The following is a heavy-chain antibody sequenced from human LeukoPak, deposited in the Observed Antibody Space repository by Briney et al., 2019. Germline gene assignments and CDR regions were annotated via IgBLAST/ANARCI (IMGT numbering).Heavy chain of an antibody. V-gene: IGHV3-7*01. J-gene: IGHJ3*02. CDR1: GFTFSSYW. CDR2: IKQDGSEK. Sequence: GSLXXXCAASGFTFSSYWMTWVRQAPGKGLEWVANIKQDGSEKYYVDSVKGRFTISRDNANNSLYLQMNSLRAEDTAVYFCAREVXIYTYXYDTSGHNAFDIWGQGTMVTVSS. CDR3: AREVXIYTYXYDTSGHNAFDI. D-gene: IGHD3-22*01.